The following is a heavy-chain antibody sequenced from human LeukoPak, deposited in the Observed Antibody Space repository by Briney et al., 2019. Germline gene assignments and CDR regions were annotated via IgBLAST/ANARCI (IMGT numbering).Heavy chain of an antibody. CDR1: GYAFTTYW. Sequence: GESLRISCNGSGYAFTTYWIGWVRHMPGKGLEWMGSIYPGDSDTRYSPSFQGPVTISAEKSISTAYLQWSSLKASDTAMYYCATTTSTTVLTGAWGQGTLVTVSS. CDR2: IYPGDSDT. D-gene: IGHD4-23*01. J-gene: IGHJ5*02. CDR3: ATTTSTTVLTGA. V-gene: IGHV5-51*01.